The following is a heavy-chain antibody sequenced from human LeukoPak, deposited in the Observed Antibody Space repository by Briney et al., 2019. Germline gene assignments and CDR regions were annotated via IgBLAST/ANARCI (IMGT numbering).Heavy chain of an antibody. V-gene: IGHV1-46*01. CDR3: AREASSPNYYDSSGHFDY. Sequence: GASVKVSCKASGYTFTSYYMHWVRQAPGQGLEWMGIINPSGGSTSYAQKFQGRVTMTRDTSTSTVYIELSSLRSEDTAVYYCAREASSPNYYDSSGHFDYWGQGTLVTVSS. CDR2: INPSGGST. J-gene: IGHJ4*02. CDR1: GYTFTSYY. D-gene: IGHD3-22*01.